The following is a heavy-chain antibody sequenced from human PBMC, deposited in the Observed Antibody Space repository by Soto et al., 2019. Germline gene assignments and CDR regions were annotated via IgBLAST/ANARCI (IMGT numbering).Heavy chain of an antibody. CDR2: IWYDGSNK. CDR3: ARDQQWLVRFYFDF. CDR1: GFTFSSYG. Sequence: PGGSLRLSCAASGFTFSSYGMHRVRHAPGKGLEWVAVIWYDGSNKYYADSVKGRFTISRDNSKNTLYLQMNSLRAEDTAVYYCARDQQWLVRFYFDFWGQGTLVTVSS. V-gene: IGHV3-33*01. J-gene: IGHJ4*02. D-gene: IGHD6-19*01.